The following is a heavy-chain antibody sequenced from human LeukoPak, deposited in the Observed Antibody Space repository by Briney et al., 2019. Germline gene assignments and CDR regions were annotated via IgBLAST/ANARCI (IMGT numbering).Heavy chain of an antibody. V-gene: IGHV3-11*06. Sequence: KPGGSLRLSCAASGFTFSAYYMSWIRQAPGKGLEWVSYISTTSSYTNHADSVKGRFTISRDNAKNSLYLQMNSLRAEDTAVYYCTRDRGSGWYRGLDCWGQGALVIVSS. CDR2: ISTTSSYT. CDR3: TRDRGSGWYRGLDC. CDR1: GFTFSAYY. J-gene: IGHJ4*02. D-gene: IGHD6-19*01.